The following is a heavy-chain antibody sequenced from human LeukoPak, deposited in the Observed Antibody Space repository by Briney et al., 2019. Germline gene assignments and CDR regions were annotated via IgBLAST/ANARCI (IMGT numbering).Heavy chain of an antibody. V-gene: IGHV3-30-3*01. J-gene: IGHJ4*02. CDR3: ARDLRFLEWFYDY. Sequence: PGGSLRLSCAASGFTFSSYAMHWVRQAPGKGLEWVAVISYDGSNKYYADSEKGRFTISRDNSKNTLYLQMNSLRAEDTAVYYCARDLRFLEWFYDYWGQGTLVTVSS. D-gene: IGHD3-3*01. CDR2: ISYDGSNK. CDR1: GFTFSSYA.